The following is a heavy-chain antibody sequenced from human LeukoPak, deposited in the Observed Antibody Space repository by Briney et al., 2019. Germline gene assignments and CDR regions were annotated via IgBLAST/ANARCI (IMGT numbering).Heavy chain of an antibody. D-gene: IGHD3-10*01. Sequence: GGSLRPSCAASGFTFSSYAMNWVRQAPGKGVERVSGISGSGGSTYYADSVKGRFTISRDNSKHTLYLQMSSLRADDTAVYYCAKALGGSGSNFDYWGQGTLVTVSS. J-gene: IGHJ4*02. V-gene: IGHV3-23*01. CDR1: GFTFSSYA. CDR2: ISGSGGST. CDR3: AKALGGSGSNFDY.